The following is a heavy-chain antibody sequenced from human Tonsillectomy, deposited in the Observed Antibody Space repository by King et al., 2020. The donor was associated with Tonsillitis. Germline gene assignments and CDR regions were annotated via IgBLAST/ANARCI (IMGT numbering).Heavy chain of an antibody. J-gene: IGHJ4*02. Sequence: QLVQSGAEVKKPGASVKVSCKASGYTFTGYYMHWVRQAPGQGLEWMGWINPNSGDTKYAQKFQGRVTMTRDTSISTAYMDLSRLRSDDTAVYYCARVQQLVVYYFDYWGQGTPVTVSS. CDR1: GYTFTGYY. V-gene: IGHV1-2*02. CDR2: INPNSGDT. CDR3: ARVQQLVVYYFDY. D-gene: IGHD6-13*01.